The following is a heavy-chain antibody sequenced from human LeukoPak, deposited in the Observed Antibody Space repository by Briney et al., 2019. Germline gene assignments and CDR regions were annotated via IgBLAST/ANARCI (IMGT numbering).Heavy chain of an antibody. CDR1: GGSLSSYY. V-gene: IGHV4-59*01. CDR2: IYYSGST. Sequence: SETLSLTCTVSGGSLSSYYWSWIRQPPGKGLEWIGYIYYSGSTNYNPSLKSRVTISVDTSKNQFSLKLSSVTAADTAVYYCARGKSRIHLDYWGQGTLVTVSS. J-gene: IGHJ4*02. CDR3: ARGKSRIHLDY.